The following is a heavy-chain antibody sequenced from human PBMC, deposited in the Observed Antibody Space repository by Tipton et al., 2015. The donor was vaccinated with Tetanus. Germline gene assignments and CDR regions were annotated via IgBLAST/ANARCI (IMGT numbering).Heavy chain of an antibody. CDR3: ARGFRPIFGVAQPFDP. Sequence: SLRLSCAASGFSFNVYSMSWVRQAPGQGLEWVSHISGTGTTVDYADSVKGRFTISRDNAKNSLYLQMNSLRDEDTAIYYCARGFRPIFGVAQPFDPWGQGTLVTVSS. CDR1: GFSFNVYS. J-gene: IGHJ5*02. V-gene: IGHV3-48*02. D-gene: IGHD3-3*01. CDR2: ISGTGTTV.